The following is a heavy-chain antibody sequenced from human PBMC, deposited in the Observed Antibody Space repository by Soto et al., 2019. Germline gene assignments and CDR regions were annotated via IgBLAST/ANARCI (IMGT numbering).Heavy chain of an antibody. D-gene: IGHD5-12*01. CDR2: INHNGST. V-gene: IGHV4-34*01. J-gene: IGHJ4*02. CDR3: AMLPYSFIYYYFDS. CDR1: GGPFGDDC. Sequence: PSETLSLTCAVSGGPFGDDCWNWIRQPPGKGLEWVGEINHNGSTNYNPPLKSRVTISIDTSKNRLSLQVSSLTAADTAVYYCAMLPYSFIYYYFDSWGQGTPVTVSS.